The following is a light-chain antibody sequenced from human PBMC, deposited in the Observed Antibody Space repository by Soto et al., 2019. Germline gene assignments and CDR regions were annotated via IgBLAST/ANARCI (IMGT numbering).Light chain of an antibody. Sequence: QSALPQPPSASGFPGQSVTISCTGTSSDVGYYDYVSWYQQHPGKAPKLVIYEVTKRPSGVPDRVSASKPGNTASLTVSGLRAEDEADYYCSSYAGSNNFVFGSGTKLTVL. V-gene: IGLV2-8*01. J-gene: IGLJ1*01. CDR3: SSYAGSNNFV. CDR2: EVT. CDR1: SSDVGYYDY.